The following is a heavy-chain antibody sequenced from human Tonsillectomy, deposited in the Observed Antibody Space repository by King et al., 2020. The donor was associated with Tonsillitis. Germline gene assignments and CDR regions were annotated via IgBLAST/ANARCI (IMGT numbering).Heavy chain of an antibody. J-gene: IGHJ4*02. D-gene: IGHD1-26*01. Sequence: QLVQSGAEVKKPGASVKASCQASGYTFTSYGITWVRQAPGQGPEWMGWIRVYTGNTDYAQKLQGRVTMTADTSTSTAYMELRSLTSDDTAVYYCARVISGSYRFYFDYWGQGTLVTVSS. CDR2: IRVYTGNT. V-gene: IGHV1-18*04. CDR1: GYTFTSYG. CDR3: ARVISGSYRFYFDY.